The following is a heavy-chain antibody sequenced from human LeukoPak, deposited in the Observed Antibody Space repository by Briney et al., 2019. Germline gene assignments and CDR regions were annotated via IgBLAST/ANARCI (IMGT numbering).Heavy chain of an antibody. J-gene: IGHJ4*02. CDR1: GFTFRSHW. D-gene: IGHD3-10*01. CDR2: INLEGSEI. V-gene: IGHV3-7*03. CDR3: AKGYHGSGTYYNVDYFDY. Sequence: GGSLRLSCAASGFTFRSHWMGWVRQAPGKGLEWVANINLEGSEIHYVDSVKGRFTISRDNAENSLYLQMNSLRAEDTAVYYCAKGYHGSGTYYNVDYFDYWGQGTLVTASS.